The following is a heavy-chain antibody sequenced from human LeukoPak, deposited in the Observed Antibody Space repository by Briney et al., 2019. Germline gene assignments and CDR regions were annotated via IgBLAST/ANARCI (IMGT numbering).Heavy chain of an antibody. J-gene: IGHJ3*02. CDR3: SSVVVVPAATLGDAFDI. Sequence: PGGSLRLSCAASEFTFSSYGMHWVRQAPGKGLEWVAFIRYDGSNKYYADSVKGRFTISRDNSKNTLYLQMNSLRAEDTAVYYCSSVVVVPAATLGDAFDIWGQGTMVTVSS. D-gene: IGHD2-2*01. V-gene: IGHV3-30*02. CDR2: IRYDGSNK. CDR1: EFTFSSYG.